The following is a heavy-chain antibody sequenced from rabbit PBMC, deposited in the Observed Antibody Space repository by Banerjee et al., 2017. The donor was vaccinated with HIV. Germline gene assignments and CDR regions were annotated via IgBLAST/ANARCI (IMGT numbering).Heavy chain of an antibody. D-gene: IGHD4-1*01. J-gene: IGHJ4*01. CDR1: GFSFSSSYW. CDR2: MLAGSSDST. V-gene: IGHV1S45*01. CDR3: ARLGTITTYWEYNL. Sequence: EESGGDLVKPEGSLTLTCTASGFSFSSSYWICWVRQAPGKGLEWIACMLAGSSDSTYYASWAKGRFTISKTSSTTVTLQMTSLTAADTATYFCARLGTITTYWEYNLWGPGTLVTVS.